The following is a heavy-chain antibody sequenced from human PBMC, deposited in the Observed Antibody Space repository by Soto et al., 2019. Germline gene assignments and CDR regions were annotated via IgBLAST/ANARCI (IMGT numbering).Heavy chain of an antibody. V-gene: IGHV3-74*01. CDR1: GFTFSKYW. CDR3: VRDSHGDY. J-gene: IGHJ4*02. Sequence: EVQLVASGGGLVQPGGSLRLSCAGSGFTFSKYWMHWVRQAPGKGLEWVSRIDHDGPTDYADSVRGRFTISRDNAENTLYLQMNSLRPEDTAVYYCVRDSHGDYWGQGTLVTVSS. CDR2: IDHDGPT.